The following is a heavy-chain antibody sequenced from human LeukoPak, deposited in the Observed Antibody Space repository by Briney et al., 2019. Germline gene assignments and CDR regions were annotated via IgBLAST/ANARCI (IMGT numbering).Heavy chain of an antibody. V-gene: IGHV3-23*01. Sequence: PGGSLRLSCAASGFTFSSYAMSWVRQAPGKGLEWVSAISGSGGSTYYADSVKGRFTISRDNSKNTLYLQMNSLRAEDTAVYYCAKPEESLWFGELFDHKVYFDYWGQGTLVTVSS. J-gene: IGHJ4*02. CDR3: AKPEESLWFGELFDHKVYFDY. CDR2: ISGSGGST. CDR1: GFTFSSYA. D-gene: IGHD3-10*01.